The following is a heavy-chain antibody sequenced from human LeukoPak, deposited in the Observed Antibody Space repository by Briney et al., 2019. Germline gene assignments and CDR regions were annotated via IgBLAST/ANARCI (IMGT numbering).Heavy chain of an antibody. J-gene: IGHJ4*02. Sequence: ASVKVSCKASGYTFTGYYMHWVRQAPGQGLEWMGWINPNSGGTNYAQKFQGRVTMTRDTSTSTAYMELSRLRSDDTAVYYCARDLHTAMVRYSLYYFDYWGQGTLVTVSS. V-gene: IGHV1-2*02. CDR2: INPNSGGT. CDR3: ARDLHTAMVRYSLYYFDY. CDR1: GYTFTGYY. D-gene: IGHD5-18*01.